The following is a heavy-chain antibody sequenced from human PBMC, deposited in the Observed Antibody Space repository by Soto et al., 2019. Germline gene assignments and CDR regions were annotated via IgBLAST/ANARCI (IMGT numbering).Heavy chain of an antibody. CDR2: ISSDGDIT. V-gene: IGHV3-64D*06. CDR1: GFTFSEYS. CDR3: VKVSTFYDILTGYYSTNFFDP. Sequence: PGGSLRLSCSASGFTFSEYSMHWVRQAPGKGIQYVSTISSDGDITYYADSVKGRFTISRDNSKNTLYLQMNSLRPEGTAVYYCVKVSTFYDILTGYYSTNFFDPWGQGTLVTVSS. J-gene: IGHJ5*02. D-gene: IGHD3-9*01.